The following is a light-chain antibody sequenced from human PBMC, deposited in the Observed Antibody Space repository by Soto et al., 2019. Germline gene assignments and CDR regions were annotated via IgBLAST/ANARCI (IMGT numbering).Light chain of an antibody. CDR2: GHS. V-gene: IGLV1-40*01. CDR3: QSYDSRLSGRV. Sequence: QSVLTQPPSVSGAPGQRVTISCNGSSSNIGAGYDVHWYQQLPGTAPKLLIYGHSNRPSGVPDRFSGSKSGTSASLSITGRQAEDGADYYCQSYDSRLSGRVFGGGTKLTVL. J-gene: IGLJ3*02. CDR1: SSNIGAGYD.